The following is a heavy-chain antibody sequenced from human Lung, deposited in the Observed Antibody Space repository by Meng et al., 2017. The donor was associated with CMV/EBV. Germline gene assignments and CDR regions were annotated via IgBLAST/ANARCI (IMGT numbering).Heavy chain of an antibody. CDR1: GGSISSYY. V-gene: IGHV4-59*01. CDR2: IYYSGST. J-gene: IGHJ5*02. D-gene: IGHD3-3*01. CDR3: ARASYYDFWSGPGNWFDP. Sequence: SETLSLTCTVSGGSISSYYWSWIRQPPGKGLEWIGYIYYSGSTNYNPSLKSRVTISVDTSKNQFSLKLSSVTAADTAVYYCARASYYDFWSGPGNWFDPWGQGTLVTGSS.